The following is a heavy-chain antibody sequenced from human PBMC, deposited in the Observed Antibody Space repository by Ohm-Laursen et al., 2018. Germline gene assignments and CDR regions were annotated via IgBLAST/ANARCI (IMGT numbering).Heavy chain of an antibody. V-gene: IGHV3-9*01. CDR2: ISWHSGSI. CDR3: AKPRIPYYYYGMDV. Sequence: SLRLSCSASGFTFDDYVMHWVRQAPGKGLEWVSGISWHSGSIEYADSVKGRFTISRDNAKNSLYLQMNSLRAEDTALYYCAKPRIPYYYYGMDVWGQGTTVTVSS. D-gene: IGHD2-15*01. CDR1: GFTFDDYV. J-gene: IGHJ6*02.